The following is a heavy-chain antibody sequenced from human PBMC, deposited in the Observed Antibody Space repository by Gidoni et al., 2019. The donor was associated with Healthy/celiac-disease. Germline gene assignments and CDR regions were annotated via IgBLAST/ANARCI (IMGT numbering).Heavy chain of an antibody. CDR3: ARAEGDY. CDR1: GFTFSSYA. J-gene: IGHJ4*02. D-gene: IGHD6-19*01. Sequence: QVQLVESGGGVVQPGRSLRLSCAASGFTFSSYAMHWVRQAPGKGLEWVAVISYDGSNKYYADSVKGRFTISRDNSKNTLYLQMNSLRAEDTAVYYCARAEGDYWGQGTLVTVSS. CDR2: ISYDGSNK. V-gene: IGHV3-30*04.